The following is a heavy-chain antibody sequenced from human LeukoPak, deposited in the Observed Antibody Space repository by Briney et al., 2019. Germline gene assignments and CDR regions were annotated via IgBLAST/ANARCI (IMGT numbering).Heavy chain of an antibody. CDR1: GCTISIYW. V-gene: IGHV3-7*01. Sequence: GGSLRLSCAASGCTISIYWMTWVRQAPGKGVEWVANINQDAREKYYVDSVKGRFTISRDNSKNTLYLQMSSLRAEDTAVYSCARDSGSSWYALSHHWFDPWGQGTLVTVSS. CDR2: INQDAREK. J-gene: IGHJ5*02. D-gene: IGHD6-13*01. CDR3: ARDSGSSWYALSHHWFDP.